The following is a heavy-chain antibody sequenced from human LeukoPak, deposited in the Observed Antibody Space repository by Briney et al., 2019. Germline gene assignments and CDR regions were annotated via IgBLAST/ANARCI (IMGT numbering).Heavy chain of an antibody. CDR2: IYHSGST. CDR1: GYSISSGYY. V-gene: IGHV4-38-2*02. J-gene: IGHJ3*02. D-gene: IGHD1-1*01. CDR3: ARVEQRHAFDI. Sequence: SETLSLTCTVSGYSISSGYYWGWIRQPPGKGLEWIGSIYHSGSTYYNPSLKSRITISVDTSKNQFSLKLSSVTAADTAVYYCARVEQRHAFDIWGQGTMVTVSS.